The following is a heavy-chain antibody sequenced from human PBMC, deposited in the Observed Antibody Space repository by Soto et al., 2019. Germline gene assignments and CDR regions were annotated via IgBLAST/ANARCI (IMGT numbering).Heavy chain of an antibody. CDR2: INAGNGNT. Sequence: ASVKVSCKASGYTLTSYSMHWVRQAPGQRLEWMGWINAGNGNTKYSQKFQGRVTITRDTSASTAYMELSSLRSEDTAVYYCASLGRRYYFDYWGQGTLVTVSS. CDR1: GYTLTSYS. V-gene: IGHV1-3*01. CDR3: ASLGRRYYFDY. J-gene: IGHJ4*02.